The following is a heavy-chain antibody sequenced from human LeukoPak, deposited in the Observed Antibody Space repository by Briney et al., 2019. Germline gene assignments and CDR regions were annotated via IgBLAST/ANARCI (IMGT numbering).Heavy chain of an antibody. CDR3: ARDRTAAGPFYGFDV. CDR2: IWYDGSHK. V-gene: IGHV3-33*08. CDR1: GFTFSSYG. Sequence: GGSLRLSCTVSGFTFSSYGMHWVRQAPGKGLEGVAVIWYDGSHKYYADSVKGRFTISRDNSKNTLYLQMNSLRAEETAVYYCARDRTAAGPFYGFDVWGQGTTVTVAS. D-gene: IGHD6-13*01. J-gene: IGHJ6*02.